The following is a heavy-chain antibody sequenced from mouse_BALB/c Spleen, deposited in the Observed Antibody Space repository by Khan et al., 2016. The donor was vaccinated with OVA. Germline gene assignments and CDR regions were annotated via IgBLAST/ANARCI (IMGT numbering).Heavy chain of an antibody. Sequence: QIQLVQSGPELKKPGETVKISCKASGYTFTNYGMNWVKQAPGKGLKWMAWINTYTGEPTYADDFKGRSAFSLETSASTAYLQLKNLKNEDTATYFCARSNSYWYFDVWGAGTTVTVSS. J-gene: IGHJ1*01. CDR1: GYTFTNYG. D-gene: IGHD4-1*02. V-gene: IGHV9-3-1*01. CDR2: INTYTGEP. CDR3: ARSNSYWYFDV.